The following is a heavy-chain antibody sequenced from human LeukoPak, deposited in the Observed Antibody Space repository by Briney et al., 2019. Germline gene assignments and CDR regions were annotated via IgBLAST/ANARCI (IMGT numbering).Heavy chain of an antibody. Sequence: GGSLRLSCAASGFTFSSYAMHWVRQAPGKGLEWVAVISYDGSNKYYADSVKGRFTISRDNSKNTLYLQMNSLRAEDTAVYYCAKLKAYDYGSGSYYFDYWGQGTLVTVSS. CDR1: GFTFSSYA. J-gene: IGHJ4*02. D-gene: IGHD3-10*01. V-gene: IGHV3-30-3*01. CDR2: ISYDGSNK. CDR3: AKLKAYDYGSGSYYFDY.